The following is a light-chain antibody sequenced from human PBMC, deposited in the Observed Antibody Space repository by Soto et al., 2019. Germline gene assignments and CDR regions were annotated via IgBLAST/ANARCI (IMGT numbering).Light chain of an antibody. CDR2: GAS. J-gene: IGKJ2*01. CDR3: QQYASSPYT. Sequence: EIVLTQSPGTLPLSPGERATLSCSASQSISSSYLAWYQQKPGQAPRLLIYGASRRATGIPDRFSGRESGTDFTLTITTLEPEDSAVYFCQQYASSPYTFGQGTKVDIK. CDR1: QSISSSY. V-gene: IGKV3-20*01.